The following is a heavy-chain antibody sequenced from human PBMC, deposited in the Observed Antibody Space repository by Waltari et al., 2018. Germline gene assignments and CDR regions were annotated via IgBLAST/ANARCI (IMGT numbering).Heavy chain of an antibody. J-gene: IGHJ5*02. CDR3: ARSRGYSYGQGWFDP. CDR2: IYYSGST. Sequence: QVQLQESGPGLVKPSQTLSLTCTVSGGSISSGGYYWSWIRQHPGKGLEWIGYIYYSGSTYYNPPLESRVTISVDTSKNQFSRKLSSVTAADTAVYYCARSRGYSYGQGWFDPWGQGTLVTVSS. D-gene: IGHD5-18*01. CDR1: GGSISSGGYY. V-gene: IGHV4-31*03.